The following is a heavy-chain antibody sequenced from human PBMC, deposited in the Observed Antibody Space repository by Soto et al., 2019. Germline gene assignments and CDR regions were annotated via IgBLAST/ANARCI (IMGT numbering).Heavy chain of an antibody. Sequence: GGALRLSSTASGVPFSTYSMSWVRQAPGKGLEWVSYISNTGGTIWYADSVKGRLTISRDNAKNSLYMQMNSLRAEDTAVYYCARGASWAFDIWGQGSLVTVSS. CDR3: ARGASWAFDI. CDR1: GVPFSTYS. J-gene: IGHJ3*02. V-gene: IGHV3-48*01. CDR2: ISNTGGTI.